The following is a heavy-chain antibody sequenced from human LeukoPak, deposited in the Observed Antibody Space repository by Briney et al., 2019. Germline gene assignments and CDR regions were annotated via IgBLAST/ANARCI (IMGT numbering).Heavy chain of an antibody. CDR3: ARDLRRIKTFDY. Sequence: GGSLRLSCAASGFTFGNYAMNWVRQAPGKGLEWVAVISYDGSNKYYADSVKGRFTISRDNSKNTLYLQMNSLRAEDTAVYYCARDLRRIKTFDYWGQGTLVTVSS. CDR1: GFTFGNYA. V-gene: IGHV3-30-3*01. CDR2: ISYDGSNK. D-gene: IGHD2-15*01. J-gene: IGHJ4*02.